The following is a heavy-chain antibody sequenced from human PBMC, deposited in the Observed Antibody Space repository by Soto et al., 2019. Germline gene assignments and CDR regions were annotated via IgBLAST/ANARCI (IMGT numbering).Heavy chain of an antibody. Sequence: EVQLVESGGGLVKPGGSLRLSCAASGFTFSNAWMSWVRQAPGKGLEWVGRIKSKTDGGTTDYAPPVKGRFTISRDDSKNTLYLQMNSLKTEDTAVYYCTTEKGGNYYDFWSGYYPDAFDIWGQGTMVTVSS. CDR1: GFTFSNAW. V-gene: IGHV3-15*01. J-gene: IGHJ3*02. CDR3: TTEKGGNYYDFWSGYYPDAFDI. CDR2: IKSKTDGGTT. D-gene: IGHD3-3*01.